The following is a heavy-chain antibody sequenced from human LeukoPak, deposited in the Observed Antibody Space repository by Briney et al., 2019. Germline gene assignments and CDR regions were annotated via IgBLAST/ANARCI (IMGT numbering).Heavy chain of an antibody. V-gene: IGHV3-11*01. CDR2: INIGGTNT. J-gene: IGHJ5*02. Sequence: KPGGSLRLSCAASGLAFSDYYMSWIRQAPGEGLEWLSYINIGGTNTHYADSVKGRFTISRDNAKKSLYLEMTNLRAEDTAVYYCATDGAGFDTWGQGVLVTVSS. CDR3: ATDGAGFDT. CDR1: GLAFSDYY.